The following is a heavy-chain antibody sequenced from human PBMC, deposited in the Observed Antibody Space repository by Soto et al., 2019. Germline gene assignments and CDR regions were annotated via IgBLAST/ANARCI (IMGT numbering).Heavy chain of an antibody. V-gene: IGHV4-34*01. CDR1: GGSFSGYY. J-gene: IGHJ4*02. CDR2: INHSGST. CDR3: ARGPKNIAAAGTVDY. D-gene: IGHD6-13*01. Sequence: SETLSLTCAVYGGSFSGYYWSWIRQPPGKGLEWIGEINHSGSTNYNPSLKSRVTISVDTSKNQFSLKLSSVTAADTAVYYCARGPKNIAAAGTVDYWGQGTLVTVSS.